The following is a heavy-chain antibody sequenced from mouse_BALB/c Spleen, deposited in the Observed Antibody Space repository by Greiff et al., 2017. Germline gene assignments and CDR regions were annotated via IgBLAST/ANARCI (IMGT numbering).Heavy chain of an antibody. CDR1: GFTFSSYA. Sequence: DVQLQESGGGLVKPGGSLKLSCAASGFTFSSYAMSWVRQTPEKRLEWVASISSGGSTYYPDSVKGRFTISRDNARNILYLQMSSLRSEDTAMYYCARGDGSDFDYWGQGTTLTVSS. V-gene: IGHV5-6-5*01. D-gene: IGHD2-3*01. CDR3: ARGDGSDFDY. J-gene: IGHJ2*01. CDR2: ISSGGST.